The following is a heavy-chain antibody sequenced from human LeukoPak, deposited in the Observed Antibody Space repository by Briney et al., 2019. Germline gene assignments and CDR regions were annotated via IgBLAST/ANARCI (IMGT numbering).Heavy chain of an antibody. V-gene: IGHV1-18*01. J-gene: IGHJ4*02. CDR3: ARGRTIFGVVIVSFDY. D-gene: IGHD3-3*01. Sequence: ASVKDSCKASGYTFTSYGISWVRQAPGQGLEWMGWISAYNGNTNYAQKLQGRVTMTTDTSTSTAYMELRSLRSADTAVYYCARGRTIFGVVIVSFDYWGQGTLVTVSS. CDR2: ISAYNGNT. CDR1: GYTFTSYG.